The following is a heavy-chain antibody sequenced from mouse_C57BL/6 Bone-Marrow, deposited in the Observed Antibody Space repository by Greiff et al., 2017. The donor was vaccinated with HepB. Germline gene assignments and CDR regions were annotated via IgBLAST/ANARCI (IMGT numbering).Heavy chain of an antibody. CDR1: GYTFTSYG. V-gene: IGHV1-81*01. CDR3: ARWKSLYYGSSYVSMDY. Sequence: QVQLQQSGAELARPGASVKLSCKASGYTFTSYGISWVKQRTGQGLEWIGEIYPRSGNTYYNEKFKGKATLTADKSSSTAYMELSSLTSEDSAVYFCARWKSLYYGSSYVSMDYWGQGTSVTVSS. CDR2: IYPRSGNT. D-gene: IGHD1-1*01. J-gene: IGHJ4*01.